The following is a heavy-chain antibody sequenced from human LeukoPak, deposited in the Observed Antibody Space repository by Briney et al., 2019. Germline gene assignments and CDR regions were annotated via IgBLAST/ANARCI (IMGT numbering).Heavy chain of an antibody. Sequence: GGSLRLSCGASGFIFDAHDMHWVRQAPGKGLEWVAFIRSDGYHTYYADSVKGRFTITRDNSKNTLYLQMNSLRLEDMALYYCAKPSGSGVDYWGRGTRVTVSS. V-gene: IGHV3-30*02. CDR2: IRSDGYHT. CDR3: AKPSGSGVDY. CDR1: GFIFDAHD. D-gene: IGHD1-26*01. J-gene: IGHJ4*02.